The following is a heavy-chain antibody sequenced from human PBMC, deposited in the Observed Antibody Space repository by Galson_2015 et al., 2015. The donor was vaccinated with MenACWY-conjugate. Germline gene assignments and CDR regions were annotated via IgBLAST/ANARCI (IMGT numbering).Heavy chain of an antibody. CDR1: GFSFTSYW. CDR2: IDPSDSFT. CDR3: AGRGLLGYALNHYYGMDV. D-gene: IGHD3-22*01. J-gene: IGHJ6*02. Sequence: QSGAEVKRPGESLRISCKGSGFSFTSYWISWVRQMPGKGLEWMGRIDPSDSFTNYSPSFQGHVTISADRSISTAYLQWSSLKASDTAMYYCAGRGLLGYALNHYYGMDVWGQGTTVTVSS. V-gene: IGHV5-10-1*01.